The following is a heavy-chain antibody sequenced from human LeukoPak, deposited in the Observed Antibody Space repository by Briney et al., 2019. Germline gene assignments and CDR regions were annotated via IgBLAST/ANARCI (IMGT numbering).Heavy chain of an antibody. J-gene: IGHJ4*02. CDR2: MNPDGSGK. CDR1: GFAIGNSW. V-gene: IGHV3-7*01. CDR3: GRDPAWGAIDY. D-gene: IGHD7-27*01. Sequence: PGGSLRLSCVASGFAIGNSWMTWVRQAPGKGLEWVANMNPDGSGKYYVDSVKGRFTVSRDNAKNSVYLQMNGLRAEDTAVYYCGRDPAWGAIDYWGQGTLVTVSS.